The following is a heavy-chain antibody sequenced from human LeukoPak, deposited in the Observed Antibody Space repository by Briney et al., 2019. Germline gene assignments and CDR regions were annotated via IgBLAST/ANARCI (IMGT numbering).Heavy chain of an antibody. V-gene: IGHV4-34*01. Sequence: SETLSLTCAVYGGSFSGYYWSWIRQPPGKGLEWIGEINHSGSTNYNPSLKSRVTISVDTSKNQFSLKLSSVTAADTAVYYCARDRRDYGDYLGEYYFDYWGQGTLVTVSS. J-gene: IGHJ4*02. CDR2: INHSGST. CDR3: ARDRRDYGDYLGEYYFDY. CDR1: GGSFSGYY. D-gene: IGHD4-17*01.